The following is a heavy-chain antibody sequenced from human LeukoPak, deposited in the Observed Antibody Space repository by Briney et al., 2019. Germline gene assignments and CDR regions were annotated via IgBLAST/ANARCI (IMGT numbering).Heavy chain of an antibody. CDR3: ARTRSSSGYLDV. CDR2: IHPSGFIT. CDR1: GFSCSTFY. V-gene: IGHV1-46*01. J-gene: IGHJ6*03. Sequence: ASVKVACKTDGFSCSTFYIHSQRRAHGQGMEWIGIIHPSGFITSYAQMFKGRVSMTRDPSTSTLYLDLNSLIFDDTAVYYCARTRSSSGYLDVWGTGTTVTVSS. D-gene: IGHD3-10*01.